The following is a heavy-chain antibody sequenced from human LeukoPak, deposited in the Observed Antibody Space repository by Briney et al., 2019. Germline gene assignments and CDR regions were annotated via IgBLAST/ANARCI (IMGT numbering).Heavy chain of an antibody. V-gene: IGHV3-23*01. J-gene: IGHJ6*02. CDR3: AKDDIVVVVAATYYYYYGMDV. CDR1: GFTFSSYA. CDR2: ISASGGST. Sequence: PGGSLRLSCAASGFTFSSYAMSWVRQAPGKGLEWVSAISASGGSTYYADSVKGRFTISRDNSKNTLYLQMNSLRAEDTAVYYCAKDDIVVVVAATYYYYYGMDVWGQGTTVTVSS. D-gene: IGHD2-15*01.